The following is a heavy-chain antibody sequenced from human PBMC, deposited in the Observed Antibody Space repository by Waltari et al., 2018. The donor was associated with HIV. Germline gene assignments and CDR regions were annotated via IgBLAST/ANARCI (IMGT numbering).Heavy chain of an antibody. CDR2: LRGRDGST. D-gene: IGHD1-1*01. V-gene: IGHV3-23*01. Sequence: EVQLLESGGDLVQPGGSLRLSWAASGFTFSTYPMAWVRRAPLKGLEWVSTLRGRDGSTDYADSVKGRFSISRDTSKNTLYLQMNSLRVEDTALYYCVKTLDGDNSFFGHWGQGAPVTVSS. CDR3: VKTLDGDNSFFGH. J-gene: IGHJ4*02. CDR1: GFTFSTYP.